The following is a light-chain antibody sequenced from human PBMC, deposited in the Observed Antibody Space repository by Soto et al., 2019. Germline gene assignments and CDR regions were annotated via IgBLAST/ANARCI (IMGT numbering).Light chain of an antibody. J-gene: IGKJ4*01. CDR3: QQLYSHPLT. V-gene: IGKV1-9*01. Sequence: IQLTQSPSSLSASVGDRVTITCRASQGITSYLAWYQQRPGKAPGLLIYSASTLQSGVPSRFSGSGYGTDFSLTISNLQPEDFATYYCQQLYSHPLTFGGVTKLEIK. CDR2: SAS. CDR1: QGITSY.